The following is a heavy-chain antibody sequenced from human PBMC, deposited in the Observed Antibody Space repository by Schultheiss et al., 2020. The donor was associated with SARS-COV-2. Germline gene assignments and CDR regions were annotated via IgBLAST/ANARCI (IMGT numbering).Heavy chain of an antibody. CDR1: GFTFSSYS. J-gene: IGHJ4*02. V-gene: IGHV3-21*04. Sequence: GESLKISCAASGFTFSSYSMNWVRQAPGKGLEWVSSISSSSSYIYYADSVKGRFTISRDNAKNSLYLQMNSLRAEDTALYYCAKESNSGGPVWGQGTLVTVSS. CDR2: ISSSSSYI. CDR3: AKESNSGGPV. D-gene: IGHD1-26*01.